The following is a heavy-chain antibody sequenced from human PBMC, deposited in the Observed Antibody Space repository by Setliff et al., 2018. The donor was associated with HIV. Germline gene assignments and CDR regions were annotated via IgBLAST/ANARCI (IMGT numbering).Heavy chain of an antibody. J-gene: IGHJ3*01. D-gene: IGHD6-13*01. CDR2: ISSYNGNT. CDR3: ARGLPADGYAFDL. CDR1: GYTLTEVS. Sequence: ASVKVSCKVSGYTLTEVSVHWVRQAPGKGLEWMGWISSYNGNTNYAQNLQGRVTMTTDTSTSTAYMDLRSLRSDDTAVYYCARGLPADGYAFDLWGQGTMVTVSS. V-gene: IGHV1-18*01.